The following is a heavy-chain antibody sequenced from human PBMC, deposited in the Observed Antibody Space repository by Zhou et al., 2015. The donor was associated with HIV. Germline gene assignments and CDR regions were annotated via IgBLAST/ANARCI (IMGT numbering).Heavy chain of an antibody. V-gene: IGHV1-69*06. CDR1: GDTTRTYG. CDR3: AREGWGSWYFDL. J-gene: IGHJ2*01. CDR2: ITPLLGTT. D-gene: IGHD7-27*01. Sequence: QVKLVQSGAEVKMPGSSVKVSCQTSGDTTRTYGISWVRQAPGQRPEWMGNITPLLGTTNYAQKLQGRLTITADKSTSTVYMELSSLRFGDSAAYYCAREGWGSWYFDLWGRGTLVSVSS.